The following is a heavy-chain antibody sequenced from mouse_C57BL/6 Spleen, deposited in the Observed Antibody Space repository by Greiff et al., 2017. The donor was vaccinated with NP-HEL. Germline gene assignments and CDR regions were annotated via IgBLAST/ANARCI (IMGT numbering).Heavy chain of an antibody. J-gene: IGHJ2*01. CDR2: IDPENGDT. D-gene: IGHD1-1*01. Sequence: EVQLQQSGAELVRPGASVKLSCTASGFNIKDDYMHWVKQRPEQGLEWIGWIDPENGDTEYASKFQGKATITADTSSNTAYLQLSSLTSADTAVYYCTTPVVATGFDYWGQGTTLTVSS. V-gene: IGHV14-4*01. CDR3: TTPVVATGFDY. CDR1: GFNIKDDY.